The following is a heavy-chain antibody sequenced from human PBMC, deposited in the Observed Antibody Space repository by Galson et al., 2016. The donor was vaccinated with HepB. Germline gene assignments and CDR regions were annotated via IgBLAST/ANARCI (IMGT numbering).Heavy chain of an antibody. CDR1: GFTFSFYD. D-gene: IGHD3-10*01. Sequence: SLRLSCAASGFTFSFYDMHWVRQVTGKGLEWISAIGTTPGDTYYSNSVKGRFTISRENAKNSLFLQMSSLRAGDTAVYYCARGKTLWTTPWNYGLDVWGKGTTVTVSS. V-gene: IGHV3-13*01. J-gene: IGHJ6*04. CDR2: IGTTPGDT. CDR3: ARGKTLWTTPWNYGLDV.